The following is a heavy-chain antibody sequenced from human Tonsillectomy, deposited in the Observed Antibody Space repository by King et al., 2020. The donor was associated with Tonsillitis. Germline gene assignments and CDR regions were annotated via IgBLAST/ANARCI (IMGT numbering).Heavy chain of an antibody. D-gene: IGHD3-10*01. V-gene: IGHV1-46*01. CDR2: INPSGGST. J-gene: IGHJ4*02. CDR3: ARGGTRITMVRGVIIIDY. CDR1: GYTFTSYY. Sequence: QLVQSGAEVKKPGASVKVSCKASGYTFTSYYMHWVRQAPGQGLEWMGIINPSGGSTSYAQKFQGRVTMTRDTSTSTVYMELSSLRSEDTGVYYCARGGTRITMVRGVIIIDYWGQGTLVTVSS.